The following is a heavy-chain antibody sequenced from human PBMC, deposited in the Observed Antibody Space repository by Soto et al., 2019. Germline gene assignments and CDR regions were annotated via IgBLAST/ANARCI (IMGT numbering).Heavy chain of an antibody. CDR2: ISHGGST. D-gene: IGHD6-13*01. CDR3: ARGRRDQLVRSAYDWFDP. CDR1: GGSFSGYC. V-gene: IGHV4-34*01. J-gene: IGHJ5*02. Sequence: SETLSLTCAVYGGSFSGYCWNWIRQSPGKGLEWIGEISHGGSTKYNPSLKSRVTISVDRSKNQVSLKLSSVTAADTAVYYCARGRRDQLVRSAYDWFDPWGQGPLVTVYS.